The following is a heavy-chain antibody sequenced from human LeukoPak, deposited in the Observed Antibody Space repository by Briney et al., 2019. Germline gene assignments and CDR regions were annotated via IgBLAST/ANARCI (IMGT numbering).Heavy chain of an antibody. CDR2: IYPGDSDT. CDR3: ARYTGAVQRGSGSYLYYYYYGMDV. CDR1: GYSFTSYW. V-gene: IGHV5-51*01. J-gene: IGHJ6*02. Sequence: GESLKISCKGSGYSFTSYWIGWVRQMPGKGLEWMGIIYPGDSDTRYSPSFQGQVTISADKSISTAYLRWSSLKASDTAMYYCARYTGAVQRGSGSYLYYYYYGMDVWGQGTTVTVSS. D-gene: IGHD3-10*01.